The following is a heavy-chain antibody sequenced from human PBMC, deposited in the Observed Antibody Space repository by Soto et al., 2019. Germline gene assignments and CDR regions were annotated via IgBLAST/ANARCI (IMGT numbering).Heavy chain of an antibody. D-gene: IGHD4-17*01. CDR3: TTYNGDYNFDH. CDR2: FDPDEAET. J-gene: IGHJ5*02. V-gene: IGHV1-24*01. CDR1: GYTLNEVA. Sequence: QVQLVQSGAEVKKPGASVKVSCKVSGYTLNEVAMHWVRQAPGKGLEWLGGFDPDEAETIYAQHFQGRVTMTEDTSTDTVYMELSSLRSEDTALYVCTTYNGDYNFDHWGQGTLVTVSS.